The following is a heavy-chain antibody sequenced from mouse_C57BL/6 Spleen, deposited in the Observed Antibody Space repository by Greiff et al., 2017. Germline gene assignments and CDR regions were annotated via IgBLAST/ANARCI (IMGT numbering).Heavy chain of an antibody. CDR2: IWSGGST. Sequence: VKLQQSGPGLVQPSQSLSITCTVSGFSLTSYGVHWVRQSPGKGLEWLGVIWSGGSTDYNAAFISRLSISKDNSKSQVFFKMNSLQADDTAIYYWARGYYGSSYVDYAMDYWGQGTSVTVSS. CDR1: GFSLTSYG. CDR3: ARGYYGSSYVDYAMDY. J-gene: IGHJ4*01. V-gene: IGHV2-2*01. D-gene: IGHD1-1*01.